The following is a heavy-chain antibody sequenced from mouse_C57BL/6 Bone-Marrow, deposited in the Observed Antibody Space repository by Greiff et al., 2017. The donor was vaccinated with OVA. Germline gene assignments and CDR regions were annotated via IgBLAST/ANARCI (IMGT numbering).Heavy chain of an antibody. CDR1: GYTFTSYW. J-gene: IGHJ1*03. Sequence: QVQLQQPGAELVKPGASVKMSCKASGYTFTSYWITWVKQRPGQGLEWIGDIYPGSGSTNYNEKFKSKATLTVDTSSSTAYMQLSSLTPEDSAVYYCARSNYGSSYWYFDVWGTGTTVTVSS. CDR2: IYPGSGST. V-gene: IGHV1-55*01. D-gene: IGHD1-1*01. CDR3: ARSNYGSSYWYFDV.